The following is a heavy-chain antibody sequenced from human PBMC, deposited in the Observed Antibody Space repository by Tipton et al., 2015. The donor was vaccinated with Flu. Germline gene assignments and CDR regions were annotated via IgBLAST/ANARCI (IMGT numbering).Heavy chain of an antibody. J-gene: IGHJ4*02. CDR3: ARDMVNTKGGIAVAYDY. Sequence: TLSLTCIVSDGSLSSGGYHWSWIRQRPGKGLEWIGYIYYSGGTSYNPSLQSRVTISVDTSKNQFSLRLSSVTAADTAVYYCARDMVNTKGGIAVAYDYWGQGILVTVSS. D-gene: IGHD6-19*01. CDR2: IYYSGGT. V-gene: IGHV4-31*03. CDR1: DGSLSSGGYH.